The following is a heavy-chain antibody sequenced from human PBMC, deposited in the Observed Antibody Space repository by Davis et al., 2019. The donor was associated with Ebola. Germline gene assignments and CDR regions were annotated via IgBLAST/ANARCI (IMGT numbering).Heavy chain of an antibody. J-gene: IGHJ4*02. V-gene: IGHV4-59*01. D-gene: IGHD3-22*01. CDR3: ARGQRYYDSSGYLDY. Sequence: MPSETLSLTCTVPGGPISSYYWSWIRQPPGKGLEWIGYTYYSGTTNYNPSLKSRVTISVDRSKNQFSLKLSSVTAADTAAYYCARGQRYYDSSGYLDYWGQGTLVTVSS. CDR1: GGPISSYY. CDR2: TYYSGTT.